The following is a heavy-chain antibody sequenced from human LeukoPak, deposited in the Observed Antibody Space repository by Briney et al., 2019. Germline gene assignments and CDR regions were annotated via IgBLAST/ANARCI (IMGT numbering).Heavy chain of an antibody. CDR1: GFTFNSYW. V-gene: IGHV3-7*01. J-gene: IGHJ5*02. CDR3: ARFISLGA. Sequence: HPGGSLRLSCAASGFTFNSYWMSWVRQAPGKGLEWVANIKKDGSEKNYVDSMKGRFTISRDNAKNSLYLQMDSLRAEDTAVYYCARFISLGAWGQGTLVTVSS. D-gene: IGHD3-16*01. CDR2: IKKDGSEK.